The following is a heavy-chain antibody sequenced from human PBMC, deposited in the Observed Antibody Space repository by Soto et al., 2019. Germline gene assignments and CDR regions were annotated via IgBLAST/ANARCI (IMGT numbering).Heavy chain of an antibody. CDR3: ASSQKGYNWNYFDH. V-gene: IGHV4-39*01. CDR1: GGSISGSYYY. D-gene: IGHD1-20*01. CDR2: VFYTGFT. Sequence: SETLSLTCAVSGGSISGSYYYWGWLRQSPGRGPEWIGSVFYTGFTSYNPSLESRVSVSVDTSKNQFSLKVSAVTAADMAVYYCASSQKGYNWNYFDHWGQGALVTVSS. J-gene: IGHJ4*02.